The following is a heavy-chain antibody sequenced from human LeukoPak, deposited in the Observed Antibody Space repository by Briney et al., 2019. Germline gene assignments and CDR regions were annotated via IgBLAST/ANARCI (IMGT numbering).Heavy chain of an antibody. Sequence: ASVKVSCKASGYTFTSYDINWVRQATGQGLEWMGWMNPNSGNTGYAQKFQGTVTMTRNTSISTAYMELSSLRSEDTAVYYCARPGDDSSGYSELTGDAFDIWGQGTMVTVSS. V-gene: IGHV1-8*01. CDR2: MNPNSGNT. CDR3: ARPGDDSSGYSELTGDAFDI. D-gene: IGHD3-22*01. J-gene: IGHJ3*02. CDR1: GYTFTSYD.